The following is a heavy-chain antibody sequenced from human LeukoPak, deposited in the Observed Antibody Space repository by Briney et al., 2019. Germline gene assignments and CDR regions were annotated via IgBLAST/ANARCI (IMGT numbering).Heavy chain of an antibody. J-gene: IGHJ4*02. V-gene: IGHV4-39*07. CDR2: IYYSGTP. Sequence: KPSETLSPTCTVSGGSISSSSYYWGWIRQPPGKGLEWIGSIYYSGTPYYNPSLNSRVTISLDTSKNQFSLRLNSVTAADTAMYHCARDRYGDFEDYWGQGTLVTVSS. D-gene: IGHD4-17*01. CDR3: ARDRYGDFEDY. CDR1: GGSISSSSYY.